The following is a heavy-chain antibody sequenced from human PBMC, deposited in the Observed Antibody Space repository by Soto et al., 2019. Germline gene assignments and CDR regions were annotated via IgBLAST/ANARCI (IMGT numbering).Heavy chain of an antibody. V-gene: IGHV4-30-4*01. J-gene: IGHJ4*02. Sequence: QVQLQESGPGLVKPSQTLSLTCTVSGGSISSGDYYWSWIRPPPGTGLEWIGYIYYSGSTYYNPSLKSRVTISVATSNNQCSLKLSSVTAADTAVYYCALYEREAAGTSDYWCQGTLVTVSS. CDR1: GGSISSGDYY. CDR2: IYYSGST. D-gene: IGHD6-13*01. CDR3: ALYEREAAGTSDY.